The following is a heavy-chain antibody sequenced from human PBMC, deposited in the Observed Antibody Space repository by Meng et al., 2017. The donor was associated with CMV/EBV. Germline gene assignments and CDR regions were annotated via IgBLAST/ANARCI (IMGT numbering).Heavy chain of an antibody. J-gene: IGHJ4*02. CDR2: ITPIFGTA. Sequence: VPLVQSGGEEKKPCASVMASCKASGGTFISYAIGGVRQAPEQGLEWMGWITPIFGTANYAQKFQGRVTITADKSTSTAYMELSSLRSDDTAVYSCARNRLSRGWSHEDYWGQGTLVTVSS. D-gene: IGHD1-14*01. CDR1: GGTFISYA. CDR3: ARNRLSRGWSHEDY. V-gene: IGHV1-69*06.